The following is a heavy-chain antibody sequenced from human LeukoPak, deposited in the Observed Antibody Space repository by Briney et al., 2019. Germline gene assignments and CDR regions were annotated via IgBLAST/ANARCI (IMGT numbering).Heavy chain of an antibody. Sequence: PGGSLRLSCAASGFTFSGYPIHWVRQAPGKGLEWVAVISYDGSNKYYADSVKGRFTISRDNSKNTLYLQMNSLRAEDTAVYYCARDAQGYSYGYYFDYWGQGTLVTVSS. D-gene: IGHD5-18*01. CDR3: ARDAQGYSYGYYFDY. CDR2: ISYDGSNK. CDR1: GFTFSGYP. J-gene: IGHJ4*02. V-gene: IGHV3-30-3*01.